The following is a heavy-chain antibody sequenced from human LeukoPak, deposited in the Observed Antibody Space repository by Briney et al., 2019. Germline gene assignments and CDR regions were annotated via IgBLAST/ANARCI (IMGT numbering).Heavy chain of an antibody. CDR1: GGPISSYY. V-gene: IGHV4-4*07. CDR2: IYTSGST. Sequence: SETLSLTCTVSGGPISSYYWSWIRQPAGKGPEWIGRIYTSGSTHYNPSLESRVTMSVDTSKNQFSLKLSSVTAADTAVYYCARVGSSWFFDYWGQGTLVTVSS. CDR3: ARVGSSWFFDY. D-gene: IGHD6-13*01. J-gene: IGHJ4*02.